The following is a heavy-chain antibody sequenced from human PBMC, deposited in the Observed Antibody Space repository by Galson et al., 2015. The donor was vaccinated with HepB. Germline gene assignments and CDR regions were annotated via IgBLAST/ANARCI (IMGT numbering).Heavy chain of an antibody. CDR3: ARGWQDIVVVVAEGCDAFDI. J-gene: IGHJ3*02. V-gene: IGHV1-8*01. CDR2: MNPNSGNT. D-gene: IGHD2-15*01. CDR1: GYTFTSYD. Sequence: SVKVSCKASGYTFTSYDINWVRQATGQGLEWMGWMNPNSGNTGYAQKFQGRVTMTRNTSISTAYMELSSLRSEDTAVYYCARGWQDIVVVVAEGCDAFDIWGQGTMVTVSS.